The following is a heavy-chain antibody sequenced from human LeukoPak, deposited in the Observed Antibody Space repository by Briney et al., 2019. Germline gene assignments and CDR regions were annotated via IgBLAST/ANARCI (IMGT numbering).Heavy chain of an antibody. D-gene: IGHD6-13*01. Sequence: PSETLSLTCTVSGGSISSGSYYWSWIRQPAGKGLEWIGRIYTSGSTNYNPSLKSRVTISVDTSKNQFSLKLSSVTAADTAVYYCARGDPYSSSWYTFQHWGQGTLVTVSS. CDR1: GGSISSGSYY. CDR2: IYTSGST. J-gene: IGHJ1*01. CDR3: ARGDPYSSSWYTFQH. V-gene: IGHV4-61*02.